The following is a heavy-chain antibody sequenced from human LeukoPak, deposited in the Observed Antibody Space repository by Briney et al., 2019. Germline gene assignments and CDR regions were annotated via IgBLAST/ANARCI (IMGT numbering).Heavy chain of an antibody. D-gene: IGHD5-24*01. CDR3: ARRGENAFDI. J-gene: IGHJ3*02. CDR2: ISGDGAGT. CDR1: RFTFDDYA. V-gene: IGHV3-43*02. Sequence: GGSLRLSCAASRFTFDDYAMHCVRQVPGKGLEWVSLISGDGAGTYYADSVKGRFAISRDNSKDSLYLQMNSLRTEDTALYYCARRGENAFDIWGQGTMVTVSS.